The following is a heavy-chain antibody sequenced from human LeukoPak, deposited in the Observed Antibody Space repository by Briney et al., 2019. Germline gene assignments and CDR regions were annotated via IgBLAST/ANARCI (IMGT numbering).Heavy chain of an antibody. Sequence: GRSLRPSCAASGFTFSSYGMHWVRQAPGKGLEWVAVISYDGSNKYYADSVKGRFTISRDNSKNTLYLQMNSLRAEDTAVYHCAEGEEGFDYWGQGTLVTVSS. V-gene: IGHV3-30*03. CDR1: GFTFSSYG. J-gene: IGHJ4*02. CDR2: ISYDGSNK. CDR3: AEGEEGFDY.